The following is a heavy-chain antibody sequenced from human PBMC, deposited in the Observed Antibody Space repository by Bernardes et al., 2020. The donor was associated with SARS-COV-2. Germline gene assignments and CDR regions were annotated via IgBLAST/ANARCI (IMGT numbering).Heavy chain of an antibody. CDR3: AGSSCGIDCYIGGLRSWDYGMDV. Sequence: SETLSLTCTVSGGSISSSNYYWGWLRQPPGKGLEWIGSIYSSGMSYYNPSLQSRVRESVDTSKNQFSLRLSFVTAADTAVYYCAGSSCGIDCYIGGLRSWDYGMDVWGQGTTVTVSS. CDR1: GGSISSSNYY. V-gene: IGHV4-39*01. J-gene: IGHJ6*02. CDR2: IYSSGMS. D-gene: IGHD2-21*02.